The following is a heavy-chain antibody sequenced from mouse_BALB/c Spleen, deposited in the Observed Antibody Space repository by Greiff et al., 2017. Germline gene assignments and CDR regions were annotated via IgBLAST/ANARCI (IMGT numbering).Heavy chain of an antibody. Sequence: DVKLVESGGGLVKPGGSLKLSCAASGFTFSSYAMSWVRQTPEKRLEWVASISSGGSTYYPDSVKGRFTISRDNARNILYLQMSSLRSEDTAMYYCARGRSGYDAMDYWGQGTSVTVSS. V-gene: IGHV5-6-5*01. CDR2: ISSGGST. CDR3: ARGRSGYDAMDY. CDR1: GFTFSSYA. D-gene: IGHD3-1*01. J-gene: IGHJ4*01.